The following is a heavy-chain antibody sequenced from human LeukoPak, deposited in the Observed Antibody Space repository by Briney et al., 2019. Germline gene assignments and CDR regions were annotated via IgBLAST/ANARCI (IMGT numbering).Heavy chain of an antibody. Sequence: GTSLRLSCAASGFSFSSHGMHWVRQAPGKGLEWVAIIWYDGSNKYYADSVKGRFTISRDNSKNTLYLQMNSLRAEDTAVYYCARLGVDMATISWFDPWGQGTLVTVSS. J-gene: IGHJ5*02. D-gene: IGHD5-24*01. CDR2: IWYDGSNK. V-gene: IGHV3-33*01. CDR3: ARLGVDMATISWFDP. CDR1: GFSFSSHG.